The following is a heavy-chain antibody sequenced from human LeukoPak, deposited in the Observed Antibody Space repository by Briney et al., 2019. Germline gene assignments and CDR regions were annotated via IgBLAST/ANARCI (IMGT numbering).Heavy chain of an antibody. CDR2: MNPNSGNT. J-gene: IGHJ6*03. D-gene: IGHD6-13*01. Sequence: ASVKVSCKASGYTFTSYDINWVRQATGQGLEWMGWMNPNSGNTGYAQKFQGRVTMTRDTSISTAYMELSRLRSDDTAVYYCARGSSAAPTPLGYYYYMDVWGKGTTVTVSS. CDR1: GYTFTSYD. V-gene: IGHV1-8*01. CDR3: ARGSSAAPTPLGYYYYMDV.